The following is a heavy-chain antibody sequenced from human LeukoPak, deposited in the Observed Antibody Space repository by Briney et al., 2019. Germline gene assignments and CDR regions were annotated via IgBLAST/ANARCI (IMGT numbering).Heavy chain of an antibody. J-gene: IGHJ4*02. D-gene: IGHD3-22*01. CDR1: GFTVSSNY. V-gene: IGHV3-53*01. CDR2: IYSGGST. Sequence: GGSLRLSCAASGFTVSSNYMSWVRQAPGKGLEWVSVIYSGGSTYYADPVKGRFTISRDNSKNTLYLQMNSLRAEDTAVYYCARTSRGDSSGYDPPFFDYWGQGTLVTVSS. CDR3: ARTSRGDSSGYDPPFFDY.